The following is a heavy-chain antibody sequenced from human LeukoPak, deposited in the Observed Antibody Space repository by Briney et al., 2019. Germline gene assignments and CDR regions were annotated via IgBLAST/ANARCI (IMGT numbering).Heavy chain of an antibody. CDR2: IIPILGIA. D-gene: IGHD3-16*02. CDR3: ARSRNKITFGGVIVQSLDY. V-gene: IGHV1-69*04. CDR1: GGTFSSYA. Sequence: SVKVSCKASGGTFSSYAISWVRQAPGQGLEWMGRIIPILGIANYAQKFQGRVTITADKSTSTAYMELSSLRSEDTAAYYCARSRNKITFGGVIVQSLDYWGQGTLVTVSS. J-gene: IGHJ4*02.